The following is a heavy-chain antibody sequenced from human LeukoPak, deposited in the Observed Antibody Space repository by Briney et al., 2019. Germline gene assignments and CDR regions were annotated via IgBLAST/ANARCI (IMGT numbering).Heavy chain of an antibody. V-gene: IGHV4-34*01. CDR3: ARGNWFDP. J-gene: IGHJ5*02. CDR2: INHSGST. CDR1: RGSFSGHF. Sequence: SETLSLTCAVPRGSFSGHFWRWIRQPPGKGLEWIGEINHSGSTGYNTSLKSRVTISVHTSKNQFSLKMRSVTAADTAVYYCARGNWFDPWGQGTLVTVSS.